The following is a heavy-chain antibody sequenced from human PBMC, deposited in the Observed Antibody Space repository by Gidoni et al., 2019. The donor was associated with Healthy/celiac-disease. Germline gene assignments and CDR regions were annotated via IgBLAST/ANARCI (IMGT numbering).Heavy chain of an antibody. D-gene: IGHD3-22*01. J-gene: IGHJ4*02. V-gene: IGHV3-21*01. CDR3: ARKYYYDSSGYYYGFDY. CDR1: GFTFSRYS. Sequence: EVQLVESGGGLVKPGGSLRLSCAASGFTFSRYSMNWVRQAPGKGLEWVSSISSSSSYIYYADSVKGRFTISRDNAKNSLYLQMNSLRAEDTAVYYCARKYYYDSSGYYYGFDYWGQGTLVTVSS. CDR2: ISSSSSYI.